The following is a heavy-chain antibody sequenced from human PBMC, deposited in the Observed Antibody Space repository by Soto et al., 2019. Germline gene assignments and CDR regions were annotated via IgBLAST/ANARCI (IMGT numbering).Heavy chain of an antibody. Sequence: PSETLSLTCAVYGGSFSGYYWSWIRQPPGKGLEWIGEINHSGSTNYNPSLKSRVTISVDTSKNQFSLKLSSVTAADTAVYYCARGRGDYVDHGTYYFDYWGHGTQVTVSS. CDR2: INHSGST. V-gene: IGHV4-34*01. CDR3: ARGRGDYVDHGTYYFDY. J-gene: IGHJ4*01. CDR1: GGSFSGYY. D-gene: IGHD4-17*01.